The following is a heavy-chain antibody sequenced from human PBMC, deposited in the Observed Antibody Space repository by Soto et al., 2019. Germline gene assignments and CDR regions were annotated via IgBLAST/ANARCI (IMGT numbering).Heavy chain of an antibody. CDR2: IWYDGSNK. V-gene: IGHV3-33*01. CDR3: ARGEYYDFCSCYHDYGMHV. Sequence: QVQLVESGGGVVQPGRSLRLSCAASGFTFSSYGMHWVRQAPGKGLEWVAVIWYDGSNKYYADSVKGRFTISRDNSKNTLYLQMNSLRAEDTAVYYCARGEYYDFCSCYHDYGMHVWCRGTTVTVST. D-gene: IGHD3-3*01. CDR1: GFTFSSYG. J-gene: IGHJ6*01.